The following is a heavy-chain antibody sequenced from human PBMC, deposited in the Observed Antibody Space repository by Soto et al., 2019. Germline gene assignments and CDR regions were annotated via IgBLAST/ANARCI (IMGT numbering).Heavy chain of an antibody. J-gene: IGHJ4*02. CDR1: GSTFSSYA. D-gene: IGHD3-9*01. CDR2: ISSNGGST. Sequence: PGGSLRLSCSASGSTFSSYAMHWVRQAPGKGLEYVSAISSNGGSTYYADSVKGRFTISRDNSKNTLYLQMSSLRAEDTAVYYCVKALRYFDWLPDFDYWGQGTLVTVSS. V-gene: IGHV3-64D*06. CDR3: VKALRYFDWLPDFDY.